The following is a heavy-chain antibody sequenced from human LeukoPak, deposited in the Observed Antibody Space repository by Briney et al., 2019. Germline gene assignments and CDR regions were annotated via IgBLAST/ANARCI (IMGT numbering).Heavy chain of an antibody. CDR1: GFTVSSNY. CDR3: ARWWGSEQLGQLDY. J-gene: IGHJ4*02. D-gene: IGHD6-13*01. V-gene: IGHV3-53*01. CDR2: IYSGGST. Sequence: GGSLRLSCAASGFTVSSNYMSWVRQAPGKGLEWVSVIYSGGSTYYADSVKGRFTISRDNSKNTLYLQMNSLRAEDTAVYYCARWWGSEQLGQLDYWGQGTLVTVSS.